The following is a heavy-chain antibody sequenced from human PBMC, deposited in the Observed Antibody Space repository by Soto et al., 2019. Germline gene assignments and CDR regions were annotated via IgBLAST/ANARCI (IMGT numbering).Heavy chain of an antibody. CDR1: GFTFSSYA. V-gene: IGHV3-64D*08. J-gene: IGHJ4*02. D-gene: IGHD5-18*01. CDR2: ISSNGGST. CDR3: VKYGYSYGYPFDY. Sequence: GGSMRLSCSAAGFTFSSYARHWVRQAPGKGLEYVSAISSNGGSTYYADSVKGRFTISRGNSKNTLYLQMSSLRAEDTAVYYCVKYGYSYGYPFDYWGQGTLVTVSS.